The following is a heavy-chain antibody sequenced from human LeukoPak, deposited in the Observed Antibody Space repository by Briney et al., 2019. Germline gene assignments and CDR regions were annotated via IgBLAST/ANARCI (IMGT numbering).Heavy chain of an antibody. V-gene: IGHV3-21*01. J-gene: IGHJ4*02. Sequence: GGSLRLSCEVSGFTFSSYHMNWVRQAPGKGLEWVSSIGSSGSYIYYAYSLTGRFTISRENAKNSLYLQMNSLRAEDTAMYYCARRATTERGHSYGLDFWGQGTLVTVSS. CDR2: IGSSGSYI. D-gene: IGHD5-18*01. CDR3: ARRATTERGHSYGLDF. CDR1: GFTFSSYH.